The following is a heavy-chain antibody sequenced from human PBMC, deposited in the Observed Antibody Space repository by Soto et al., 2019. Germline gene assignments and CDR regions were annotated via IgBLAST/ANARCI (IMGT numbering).Heavy chain of an antibody. V-gene: IGHV4-39*02. CDR1: GGSISSSSYY. CDR3: AREERWLQSDYYYYYGMDV. CDR2: IYYSGST. J-gene: IGHJ6*02. Sequence: QLQLQESGPGLVKPSETLSLTCTVSGGSISSSSYYWGWIRQPPGKGLEWIGSIYYSGSTYYNPSLRSRVTISVDTAKNQFSLKLSSVTAADTAVYYCAREERWLQSDYYYYYGMDVWGQGTTVTVSS. D-gene: IGHD5-12*01.